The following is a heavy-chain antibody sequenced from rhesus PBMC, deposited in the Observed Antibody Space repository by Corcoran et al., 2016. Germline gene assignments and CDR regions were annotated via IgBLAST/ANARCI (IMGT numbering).Heavy chain of an antibody. CDR2: IYGSARKT. CDR1: GDSISRHY. J-gene: IGHJ4*01. V-gene: IGHV4S2*01. CDR3: VRSSNPNDEFAS. D-gene: IGHD1-14*01. Sequence: VQLQESGPGLVKPSETLPLTCAVSGDSISRHYWNWLRQAPGKGLEWFGRIYGSARKTDYNHALKRRLTMSRDTSKNQFSLKVTAVTAADTAVYYCVRSSNPNDEFASWGQGILVTVSS.